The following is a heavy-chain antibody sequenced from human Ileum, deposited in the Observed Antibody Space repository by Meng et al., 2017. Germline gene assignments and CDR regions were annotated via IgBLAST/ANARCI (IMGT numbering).Heavy chain of an antibody. J-gene: IGHJ4*02. Sequence: QVQVVQSGDEVDKAGASGTVTCKALGYSFTNYHIHWVRQAPGQGLEYMGRIRPSSGRTSYAQRFQGRLTMTRDTSTSTVYMELRGLTSEDTAVYSCVRESPETYYFDFWARGTLVTVSS. CDR1: GYSFTNYH. D-gene: IGHD2-2*01. V-gene: IGHV1-46*01. CDR3: VRESPETYYFDF. CDR2: IRPSSGRT.